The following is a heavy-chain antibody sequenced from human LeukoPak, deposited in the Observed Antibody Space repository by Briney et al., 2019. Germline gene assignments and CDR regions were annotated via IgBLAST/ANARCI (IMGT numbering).Heavy chain of an antibody. V-gene: IGHV7-4-1*02. CDR1: GYTFTTCA. CDR2: INTDTGNP. CDR3: ARASCTGGTCPTFIDF. Sequence: ASVKVSGMASGYTFTTCAMNWVRPAPGQGLEWMRWINTDTGNPTYAQGFTGRFVFSLDTSVSTAYLQISSLKAEDTAVYYCARASCTGGTCPTFIDFWGQGTLVTVSS. D-gene: IGHD2-15*01. J-gene: IGHJ4*02.